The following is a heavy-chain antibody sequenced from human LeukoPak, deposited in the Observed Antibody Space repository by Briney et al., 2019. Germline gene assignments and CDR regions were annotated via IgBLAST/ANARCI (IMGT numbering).Heavy chain of an antibody. CDR3: ARYNWNTWFDP. V-gene: IGHV4-4*02. CDR2: IHHSGGI. CDR1: GDSISSDIW. J-gene: IGHJ5*02. D-gene: IGHD1-1*01. Sequence: PSGTLSLTCAVSGDSISSDIWWNWVRQPPGKGLEWIGEIHHSGGINYNPSLKSRVTISLDKSKNQFSLELNSVTAADTAMYYCARYNWNTWFDPWGQGALVTVSS.